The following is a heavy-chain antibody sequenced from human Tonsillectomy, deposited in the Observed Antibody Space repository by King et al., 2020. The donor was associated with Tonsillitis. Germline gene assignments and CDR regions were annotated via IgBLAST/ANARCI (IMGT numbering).Heavy chain of an antibody. Sequence: QVQLQQWGAGLLKPSETLSLPCAVHGGSFSGYYWSWIRQPPGKGLEWIGEINHSGSTNYNPSLKSRVTVSVDTSKNQFSLKLSSVTAADTAVYYCARDPGGYWGQGTLVTVSS. CDR1: GGSFSGYY. D-gene: IGHD3-16*01. CDR3: ARDPGGY. CDR2: INHSGST. V-gene: IGHV4-34*01. J-gene: IGHJ4*02.